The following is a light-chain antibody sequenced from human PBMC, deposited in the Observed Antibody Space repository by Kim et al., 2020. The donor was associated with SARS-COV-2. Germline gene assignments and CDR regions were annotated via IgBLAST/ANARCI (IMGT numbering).Light chain of an antibody. CDR3: QEANSFPLA. J-gene: IGKJ4*01. V-gene: IGKV1-12*01. Sequence: ASGGDRVTRPCRASQSINRRLAWYQQKPGNAPKLLIYSASSLQTGVSSRFSASGSGTDFTLTISSLQPEDFATYYCQEANSFPLAFGGGTKVDIK. CDR1: QSINRR. CDR2: SAS.